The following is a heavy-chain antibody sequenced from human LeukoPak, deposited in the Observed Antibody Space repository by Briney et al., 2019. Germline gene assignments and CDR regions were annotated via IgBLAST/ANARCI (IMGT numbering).Heavy chain of an antibody. CDR3: ARFEGRGTPTPFYYMDV. Sequence: PGGSLRLSCAASGFTFSSYEMNWVRQAPGKGLEWVSYISSSGSTIYYADSLKGHFTISRDNAKNSLYLQMTSLRVEDTAVYYCARFEGRGTPTPFYYMDVWGKGTTVAVSS. CDR2: ISSSGSTI. CDR1: GFTFSSYE. D-gene: IGHD1-1*01. V-gene: IGHV3-48*03. J-gene: IGHJ6*03.